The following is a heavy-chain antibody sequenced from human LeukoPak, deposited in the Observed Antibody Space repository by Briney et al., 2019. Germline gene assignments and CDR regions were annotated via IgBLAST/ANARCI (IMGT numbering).Heavy chain of an antibody. D-gene: IGHD2-8*01. CDR3: ARSEMVETPPDY. CDR2: ISDYNGNT. V-gene: IGHV1-18*01. CDR1: GYTFTSYG. Sequence: GASVKVSCKASGYTFTSYGISWVRQAPGQGVEWMGWISDYNGNTNYAQKLQGRVTMTTDTSTSTAYMELRSLRSDDTAVYYCARSEMVETPPDYWGQGTLVTVSS. J-gene: IGHJ4*02.